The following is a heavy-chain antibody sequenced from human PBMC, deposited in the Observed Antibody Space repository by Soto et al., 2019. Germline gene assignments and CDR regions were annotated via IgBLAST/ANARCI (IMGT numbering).Heavy chain of an antibody. J-gene: IGHJ6*03. CDR2: IYSGGST. D-gene: IGHD6-13*01. CDR3: ASQYSSSWYYYYYYMDV. V-gene: IGHV3-53*01. Sequence: GGSLRLSCAASGFTVSSNYMSWVRQAPGKGLEWVSVIYSGGSTYYADSVKGRFTISRDNSKNTLYLQMNSLRAEDTPVYYCASQYSSSWYYYYYYMDVWGKGTTVTVSS. CDR1: GFTVSSNY.